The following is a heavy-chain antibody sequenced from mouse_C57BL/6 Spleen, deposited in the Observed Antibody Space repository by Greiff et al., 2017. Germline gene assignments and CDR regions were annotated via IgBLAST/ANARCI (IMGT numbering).Heavy chain of an antibody. CDR2: INPSSGYT. CDR3: ARRDGNYGGGYDAMDY. Sequence: QVQLQQSGAELAKPGASVKLSCKASGYTFTSYWMHWVKQRPGQGLEWIGYINPSSGYTKYNQKFKDKATLTADNSSSTAYMQLSSLTYEDSAVYYCARRDGNYGGGYDAMDYWGQGTSVTVSS. D-gene: IGHD2-1*01. J-gene: IGHJ4*01. V-gene: IGHV1-7*01. CDR1: GYTFTSYW.